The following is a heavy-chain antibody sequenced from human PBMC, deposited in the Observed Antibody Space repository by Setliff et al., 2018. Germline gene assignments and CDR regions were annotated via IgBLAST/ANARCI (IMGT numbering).Heavy chain of an antibody. V-gene: IGHV3-7*03. J-gene: IGHJ6*03. CDR1: GFTFKNYR. Sequence: PGGSLRLSCAASGFTFKNYRMNWVRQAPGKGLEWVAYIKQDGGEKYYVDSVKGRFTISRDNAKNSLSLQMSSLRAEDTAVYYCARAPDLAVVNGYYFFMDVWGKGTTVTVSS. D-gene: IGHD6-19*01. CDR3: ARAPDLAVVNGYYFFMDV. CDR2: IKQDGGEK.